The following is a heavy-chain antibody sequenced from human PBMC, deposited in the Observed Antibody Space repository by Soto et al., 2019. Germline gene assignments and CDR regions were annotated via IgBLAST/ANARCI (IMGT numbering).Heavy chain of an antibody. D-gene: IGHD5-12*01. Sequence: EVQLLESGGGLVQPGGSLRLSCAASGFTFSSYAMSWVRQAPGKGLEWISAITNSGGSTYYADSVKGRFTISRDNSKNTLYLQMNSLRAEDTAVYYCANPVDIVATRPLDYWGQGTLVTVSS. CDR2: ITNSGGST. CDR3: ANPVDIVATRPLDY. CDR1: GFTFSSYA. J-gene: IGHJ4*02. V-gene: IGHV3-23*01.